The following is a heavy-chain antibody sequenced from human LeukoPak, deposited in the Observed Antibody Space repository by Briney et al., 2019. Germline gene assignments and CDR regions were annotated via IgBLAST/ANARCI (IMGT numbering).Heavy chain of an antibody. CDR2: INHSGST. CDR3: ARDRLRLRSSGAFDI. D-gene: IGHD4-17*01. Sequence: PSETLSLTCAVYGGSFSGYYWSWIRQPPGKGLEWIGEINHSGSTNYNPSLKSRVTISVDTSKNQSSLKLSSVTAADTAVYYCARDRLRLRSSGAFDIWGQGTMVTVSS. V-gene: IGHV4-34*01. CDR1: GGSFSGYY. J-gene: IGHJ3*02.